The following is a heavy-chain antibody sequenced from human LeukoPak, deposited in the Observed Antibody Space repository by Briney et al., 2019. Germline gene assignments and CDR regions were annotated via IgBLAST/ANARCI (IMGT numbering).Heavy chain of an antibody. Sequence: ASVKVSCKASGYTFTSYYMHWVRQAPGQGLEWMGIINPSGGSTSYAQKFQGRVTMTRDTSTSTAYMELSSLRSEDTAVYYCARSTWFGELFLSDLGYWGQGTLVTVSS. V-gene: IGHV1-46*01. D-gene: IGHD3-10*01. J-gene: IGHJ4*02. CDR3: ARSTWFGELFLSDLGY. CDR2: INPSGGST. CDR1: GYTFTSYY.